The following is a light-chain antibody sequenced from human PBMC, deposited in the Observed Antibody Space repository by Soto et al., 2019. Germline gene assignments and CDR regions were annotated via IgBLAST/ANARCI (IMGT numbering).Light chain of an antibody. CDR1: QSVSSY. Sequence: EIVLTQSPATLSFSPGERATLSCRASQSVSSYLAWYQQKPGQAPRLLIYVASNRATGIPARFSGSGSGTDFSLTISSLEPEDFAVYYCQQRSNWPPYTFGQGTKLAIK. CDR2: VAS. V-gene: IGKV3-11*01. J-gene: IGKJ2*01. CDR3: QQRSNWPPYT.